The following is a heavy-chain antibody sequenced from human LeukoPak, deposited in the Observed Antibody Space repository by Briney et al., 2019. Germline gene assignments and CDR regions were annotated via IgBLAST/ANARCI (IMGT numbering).Heavy chain of an antibody. J-gene: IGHJ4*02. CDR2: IIPILGIA. V-gene: IGHV1-69*04. CDR1: GYTFTSYG. CDR3: ALTVTTGGVDY. D-gene: IGHD4-17*01. Sequence: RASVKVSCKASGYTFTSYGISWVRQAPGQGLEWMGRIIPILGIANYAQKFQGRVTITADKSTSTAYMELSSLRSEDTAVYYCALTVTTGGVDYWGQGTLVTVSS.